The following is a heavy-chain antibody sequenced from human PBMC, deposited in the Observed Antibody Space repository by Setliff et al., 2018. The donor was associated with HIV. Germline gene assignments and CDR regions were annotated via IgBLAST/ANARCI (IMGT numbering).Heavy chain of an antibody. CDR2: ISYDASRA. V-gene: IGHV3-30*07. J-gene: IGHJ4*02. CDR3: AVLWPFDY. D-gene: IGHD3-10*01. Sequence: GGSLRLSCVASGFTFSTFAMHWVRQAPGKGLEWVSVISYDASRASYADSVKGRFTVSRDNAKNSLYLQMSSLRAEDTAVYYCAVLWPFDYWGLGTLVTVSS. CDR1: GFTFSTFA.